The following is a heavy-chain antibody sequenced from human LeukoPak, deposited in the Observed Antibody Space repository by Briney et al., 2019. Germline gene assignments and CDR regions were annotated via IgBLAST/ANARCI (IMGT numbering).Heavy chain of an antibody. CDR2: IRSKANSYAT. D-gene: IGHD2-2*01. V-gene: IGHV3-73*01. CDR3: TRPPPYCSSTSCYRS. Sequence: GGSLKLSCAASGFTFSGSAMRWVRQASGKGLEWVGRIRSKANSYATAYAASVKGRFTISRDDSKNTAYLQMNSLKTEDTAVYYCTRPPPYCSSTSCYRSWGQGTLVTVSS. J-gene: IGHJ5*02. CDR1: GFTFSGSA.